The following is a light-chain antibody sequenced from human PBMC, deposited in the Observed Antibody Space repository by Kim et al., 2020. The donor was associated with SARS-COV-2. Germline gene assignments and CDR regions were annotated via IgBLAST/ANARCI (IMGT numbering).Light chain of an antibody. J-gene: IGKJ1*01. CDR3: LQHHAYPRT. V-gene: IGKV1-17*01. CDR1: QGIRSD. Sequence: DIQMTQSPSSLSASLGDRVTITCRASQGIRSDLGWYQQKPGRAPTRLIYGASTLESGVPSRFSGSGSGTEFTLTISSLQPEDFATYYCLQHHAYPRTFVQGTKVDIK. CDR2: GAS.